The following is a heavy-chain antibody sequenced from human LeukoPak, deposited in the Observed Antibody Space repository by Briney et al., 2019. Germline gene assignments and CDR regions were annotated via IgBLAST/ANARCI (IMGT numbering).Heavy chain of an antibody. V-gene: IGHV3-74*01. J-gene: IGHJ3*02. D-gene: IGHD1-26*01. CDR3: ARDAPLLDAFDI. CDR2: LNMDGSST. Sequence: GGSLRFSCAASGFTFSNHWMHWVRQAPGKGLVWVSRLNMDGSSTTYADAVKGRFTVSRDNAKNTLYLQINSLRAEDTAVYYCARDAPLLDAFDIWGQGTMVTVSS. CDR1: GFTFSNHW.